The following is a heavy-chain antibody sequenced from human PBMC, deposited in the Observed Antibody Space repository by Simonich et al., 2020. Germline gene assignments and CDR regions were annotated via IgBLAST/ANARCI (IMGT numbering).Heavy chain of an antibody. J-gene: IGHJ4*02. V-gene: IGHV4-59*08. CDR1: GGSIGSYY. Sequence: QVQLQESGPGLVKPSETLSLTCTVPGGSIGSYYWSWIRQPPGKGLEWIGYIYYSGSHNYNPSLKSRVTISVDTSKNQFSLKLSSVTAADTAVYYCARLPDYWGQGTLVTVSS. CDR2: IYYSGSH. CDR3: ARLPDY.